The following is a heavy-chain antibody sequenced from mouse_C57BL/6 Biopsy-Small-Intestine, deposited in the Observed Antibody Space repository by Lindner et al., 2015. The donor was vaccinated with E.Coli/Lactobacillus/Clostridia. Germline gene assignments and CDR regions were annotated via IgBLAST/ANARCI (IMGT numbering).Heavy chain of an antibody. CDR3: TGLYSQYGSFAL. CDR2: IDPEDGDT. Sequence: VQLQESGADLVRPGASVRLSCTASGFNIKDYYMHWVKQRPEQGLEWIGRIDPEDGDTEFAPEFQGKATLTADTSSNTAYLQLSSLTSEDTAVYYCTGLYSQYGSFALWGQGTLVTVSA. J-gene: IGHJ3*01. CDR1: GFNIKDYY. D-gene: IGHD1-1*01. V-gene: IGHV14-1*01.